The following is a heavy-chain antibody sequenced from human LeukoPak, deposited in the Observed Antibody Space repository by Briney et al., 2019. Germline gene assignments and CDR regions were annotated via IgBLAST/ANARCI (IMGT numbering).Heavy chain of an antibody. Sequence: SETLSLTCTVSGGSISSYYWSWIRQPPGKGLEWIGYIYYSGSTNYNPSLKSRVTISVDTSKNQFSLKLSSVTAADMAVYYCARLKRGTTYWFDPWGQGTLVTVSS. D-gene: IGHD1-1*01. CDR1: GGSISSYY. V-gene: IGHV4-59*01. J-gene: IGHJ5*02. CDR3: ARLKRGTTYWFDP. CDR2: IYYSGST.